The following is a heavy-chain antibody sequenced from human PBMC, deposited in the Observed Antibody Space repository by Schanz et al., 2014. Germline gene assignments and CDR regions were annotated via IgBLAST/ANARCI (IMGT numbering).Heavy chain of an antibody. Sequence: EVQLVESGGGLVQPGGSLRLSCATSGFTFSTYAMSWVRQAPGKGLEWVSGISGSGVITYYEDSVKGRFTISRDNSKNLVVLQMNSLRVDDTAVYYCTKEDATALWYFEHWGQGTLVTVSS. D-gene: IGHD6-13*01. CDR3: TKEDATALWYFEH. J-gene: IGHJ4*02. CDR2: ISGSGVIT. V-gene: IGHV3-23*04. CDR1: GFTFSTYA.